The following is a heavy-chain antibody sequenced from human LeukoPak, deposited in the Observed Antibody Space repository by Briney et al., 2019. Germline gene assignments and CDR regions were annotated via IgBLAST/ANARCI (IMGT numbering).Heavy chain of an antibody. CDR1: GGSISSGSYY. J-gene: IGHJ3*02. CDR2: IYTSGST. Sequence: SQTLSLTCTVSGGSISSGSYYWSWIRQPAGKGLEWIGRIYTSGSTNYNPSLKSRVTISVDTSKNQFSLKTVRGGGYGVATRNVLMIWGQGTMVTVSS. V-gene: IGHV4-61*02. D-gene: IGHD5-12*01. CDR3: LMI.